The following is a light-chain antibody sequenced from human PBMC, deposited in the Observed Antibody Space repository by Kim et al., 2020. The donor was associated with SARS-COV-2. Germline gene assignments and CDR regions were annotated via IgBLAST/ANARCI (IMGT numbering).Light chain of an antibody. CDR1: SGDVGGYTI. Sequence: TISWHAPSGDVGGYTIVSAYQQQQGKAPKVLIYDFTKRPSGVSNRFSGFKSGNTASLTISGVLPEDEAIYYCSSYTGTSTVLFGGGPQLTVL. V-gene: IGLV2-14*03. J-gene: IGLJ2*01. CDR2: DFT. CDR3: SSYTGTSTVL.